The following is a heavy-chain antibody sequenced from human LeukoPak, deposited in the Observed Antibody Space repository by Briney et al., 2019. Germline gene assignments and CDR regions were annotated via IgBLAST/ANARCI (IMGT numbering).Heavy chain of an antibody. CDR2: ISYDGSNK. J-gene: IGHJ4*02. CDR1: GFTFSSYA. V-gene: IGHV3-30-3*01. D-gene: IGHD2-2*01. Sequence: GGSLRLSCAASGFTFSSYAMHWVRQAPGKGLEWVAVISYDGSNKYYADSVKGRFTISRDNSKNTLYLQMNSLRAEDTAVYYCARGVSEDIVVVPANEVQGYYFDYWGQGTLVTVSS. CDR3: ARGVSEDIVVVPANEVQGYYFDY.